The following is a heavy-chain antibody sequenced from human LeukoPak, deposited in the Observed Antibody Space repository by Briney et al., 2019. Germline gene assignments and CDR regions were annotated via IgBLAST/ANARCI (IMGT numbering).Heavy chain of an antibody. V-gene: IGHV4-34*01. Sequence: PSETLSLTCAVYGGSFSGYYWSWIRQPPGKGLEWIGEINHSGSTNYNPSLKSRVTISVDTSKNQFSLKLSSVTAADTAVCYCARAAAALPGVWGQGTLVTVSS. D-gene: IGHD6-13*01. CDR3: ARAAAALPGV. J-gene: IGHJ4*02. CDR1: GGSFSGYY. CDR2: INHSGST.